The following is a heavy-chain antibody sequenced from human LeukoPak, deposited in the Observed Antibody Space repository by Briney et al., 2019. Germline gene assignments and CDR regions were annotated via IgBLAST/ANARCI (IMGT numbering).Heavy chain of an antibody. Sequence: SETLSLTCTVSGGSISSSSYYWGWIRQPPGKGLEWIGSIYYSGSTYYNPSLKSRVTISVDTSKSQFSLKLSSVTAADTAVYYCARHRSRVVGATLGGYFDYWGQGTLVTVSS. V-gene: IGHV4-39*01. D-gene: IGHD1-26*01. CDR3: ARHRSRVVGATLGGYFDY. J-gene: IGHJ4*02. CDR2: IYYSGST. CDR1: GGSISSSSYY.